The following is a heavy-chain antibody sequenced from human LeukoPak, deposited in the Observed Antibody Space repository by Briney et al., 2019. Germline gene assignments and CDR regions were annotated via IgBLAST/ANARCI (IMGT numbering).Heavy chain of an antibody. CDR3: ARAPDRTTIAPLDY. Sequence: ASVKVSCKASGGTFSSYAISWVRQAPGQGLEWVGGIIPIFGTANYAQKFQGRVTITTDESTSTAYMELSSLRSEDTAVYYCARAPDRTTIAPLDYWGQGTLVTVSS. CDR1: GGTFSSYA. CDR2: IIPIFGTA. V-gene: IGHV1-69*05. D-gene: IGHD1-7*01. J-gene: IGHJ4*02.